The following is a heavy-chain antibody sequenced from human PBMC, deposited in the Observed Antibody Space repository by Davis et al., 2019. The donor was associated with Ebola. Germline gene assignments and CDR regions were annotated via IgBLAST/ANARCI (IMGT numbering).Heavy chain of an antibody. CDR3: ARGYYYDSSGYRWFDP. D-gene: IGHD3-22*01. V-gene: IGHV1-69*13. Sequence: SVKVSCKASGYTFTGYYMHWVRQAPGQGLEWMGGIIPIFGTANYAQKFQGRVTITADESTSTAYMELSSLRSEDTAVYYCARGYYYDSSGYRWFDPWGQGTLVTVSS. CDR2: IIPIFGTA. CDR1: GYTFTGYY. J-gene: IGHJ5*02.